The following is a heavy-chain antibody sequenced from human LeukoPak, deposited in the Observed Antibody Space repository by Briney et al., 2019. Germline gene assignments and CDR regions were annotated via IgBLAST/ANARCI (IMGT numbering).Heavy chain of an antibody. CDR1: GYSFTSYW. J-gene: IGHJ5*02. V-gene: IGHV5-51*01. CDR2: IYPGDSDT. CDR3: ARGPVRLGEQNHNWFDP. D-gene: IGHD3-16*01. Sequence: GESLKISCKGSGYSFTSYWIAWVRQMPGKGLDWMGIIYPGDSDTRYSPSFQGQVTISADKSISTAYLQWSSLKASDTAMYYCARGPVRLGEQNHNWFDPWGQGTLVTVSS.